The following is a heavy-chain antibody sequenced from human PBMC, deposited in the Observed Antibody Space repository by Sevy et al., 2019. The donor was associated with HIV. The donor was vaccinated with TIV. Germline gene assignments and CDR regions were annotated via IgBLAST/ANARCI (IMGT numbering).Heavy chain of an antibody. Sequence: GGSLRLSCAASRFTFSSYSMNWVRQAPGKGLEWVSYISSSSTIYYADSVKGRFTIYRDNAKNSLYLQMNILRDEDTAVYYCAGSITMVRGVIITGPYFDYWGQGTLVTVSS. CDR1: RFTFSSYS. CDR3: AGSITMVRGVIITGPYFDY. CDR2: ISSSSTI. J-gene: IGHJ4*02. V-gene: IGHV3-48*02. D-gene: IGHD3-10*01.